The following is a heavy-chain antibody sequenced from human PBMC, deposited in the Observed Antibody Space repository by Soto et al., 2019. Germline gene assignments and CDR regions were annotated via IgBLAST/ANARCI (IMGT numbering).Heavy chain of an antibody. Sequence: GGSLRLSCAASGFTFSSYAMSWVRQAPGKGLEWVSAISGSGGSTYYADSAKGRFTTSRDNSKNTLYLQMNSLRAEDTAVYYCAKRAFYGSGIPNYYGMDVWGQGTAVTVSS. CDR1: GFTFSSYA. CDR3: AKRAFYGSGIPNYYGMDV. J-gene: IGHJ6*02. V-gene: IGHV3-23*01. CDR2: ISGSGGST. D-gene: IGHD3-10*01.